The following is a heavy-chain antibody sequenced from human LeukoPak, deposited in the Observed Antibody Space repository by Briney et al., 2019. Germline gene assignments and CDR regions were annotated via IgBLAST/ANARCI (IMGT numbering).Heavy chain of an antibody. CDR3: ARDPRGAAYGMDV. J-gene: IGHJ6*02. Sequence: GRSLRLSCVASGITFSNYHKHWVRQAPGKGLEWVALISYDGSNKYYADSVKGRFAISRDNSKNTLYLQMNSLRLEDTAVYYCARDPRGAAYGMDVWGQGTTVTVSS. D-gene: IGHD3-10*01. V-gene: IGHV3-30*09. CDR1: GITFSNYH. CDR2: ISYDGSNK.